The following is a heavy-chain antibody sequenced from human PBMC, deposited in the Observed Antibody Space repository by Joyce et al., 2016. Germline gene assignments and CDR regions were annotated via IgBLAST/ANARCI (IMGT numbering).Heavy chain of an antibody. Sequence: QVQLQESGPGLVKPSETLSLTCGVSGLSFDLHSFWGWIRQPPGKGLEWIGKVYLHRITLYSPPLKSRVTISMDTSKNQFSLNLNSLTAADTAVYFCARRPYNVHTPLGSDWYFDLWGRGTLVTVSS. CDR1: GLSFDLHSF. V-gene: IGHV4-38-2*01. CDR3: ARRPYNVHTPLGSDWYFDL. D-gene: IGHD5-18*01. CDR2: VYLHRIT. J-gene: IGHJ2*01.